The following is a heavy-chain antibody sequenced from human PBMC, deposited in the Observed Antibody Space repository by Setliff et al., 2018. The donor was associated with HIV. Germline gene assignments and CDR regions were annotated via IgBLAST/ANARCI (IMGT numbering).Heavy chain of an antibody. CDR1: RFIFSDYF. D-gene: IGHD3-9*01. V-gene: IGHV3-11*04. CDR2: ISSSGSAI. J-gene: IGHJ6*03. CDR3: ARPLTGYSITHYFYMDV. Sequence: GGSLRLSCAASRFIFSDYFMTWIRQAPGKGMEWVSDISSSGSAIYYADSVKGRITISRDNAKNSLYLQMNSLRAEDTAVYYCARPLTGYSITHYFYMDVWGKGTTVTAP.